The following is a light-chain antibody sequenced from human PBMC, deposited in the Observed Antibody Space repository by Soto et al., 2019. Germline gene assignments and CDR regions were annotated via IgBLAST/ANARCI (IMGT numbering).Light chain of an antibody. CDR1: SGPTSYS. J-gene: IGLJ2*01. V-gene: IGLV4-60*02. CDR2: VEGSGNY. CDR3: ETWDTLAQRV. Sequence: QLVLTQSSSASASLGSSVRLTCTLSSGPTSYSIAWHQQRPGKAPQYLMRVEGSGNYNKVSGVPDRFSGSSSGADRYLTISNLQFEDEADYYCETWDTLAQRVFGGGTKVTVL.